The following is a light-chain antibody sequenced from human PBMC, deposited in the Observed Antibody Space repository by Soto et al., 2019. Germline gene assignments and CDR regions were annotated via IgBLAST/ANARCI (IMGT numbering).Light chain of an antibody. CDR3: LQYSGSSYT. Sequence: AIPLTQSPSSLSASFVDRFTISFRASQGIGNALGWYQQKPGKPPKVLIYGASNLQSGVPPRFSGSGSGTEFTLTITSLQPDDSATYYCLQYSGSSYTFGQGTRLEI. CDR2: GAS. CDR1: QGIGNA. J-gene: IGKJ5*01. V-gene: IGKV1-6*02.